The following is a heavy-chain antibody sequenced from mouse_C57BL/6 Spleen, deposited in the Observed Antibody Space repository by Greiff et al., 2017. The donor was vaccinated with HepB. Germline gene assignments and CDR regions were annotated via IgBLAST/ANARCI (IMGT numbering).Heavy chain of an antibody. CDR3: ASLRLDY. V-gene: IGHV1-50*01. J-gene: IGHJ2*01. CDR2: IDPSDSYT. CDR1: GYTFTSYW. Sequence: QVQLQQSGAELVKPGASVKLSCKASGYTFTSYWMQWVKQRPGQGLEWIGEIDPSDSYTNYNQKFKGKATLTVDTSSSTAYMQLSSLTSEDSAVYYCASLRLDYWGQGTTLTVSS. D-gene: IGHD2-12*01.